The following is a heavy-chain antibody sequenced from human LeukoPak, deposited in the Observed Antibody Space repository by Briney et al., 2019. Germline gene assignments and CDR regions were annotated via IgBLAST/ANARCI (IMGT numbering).Heavy chain of an antibody. CDR2: INHSGST. Sequence: SETLSLTCAVYGGSFSGYYWSWIRQPPGKGLEWIGEINHSGSTNYNPSLKSRVTISVDTSKNQFSLKLSSVTAADTAVYYCARGRYYGSGSYYYQPFDYWGQGTLVTVSS. V-gene: IGHV4-34*01. D-gene: IGHD3-10*01. CDR3: ARGRYYGSGSYYYQPFDY. J-gene: IGHJ4*02. CDR1: GGSFSGYY.